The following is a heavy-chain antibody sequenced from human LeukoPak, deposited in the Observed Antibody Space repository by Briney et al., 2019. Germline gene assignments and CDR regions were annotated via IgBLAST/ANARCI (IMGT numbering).Heavy chain of an antibody. D-gene: IGHD1-26*01. CDR3: ARALSGSYYYYYYMDV. Sequence: GGSLRLSCAASGFTFSDHYMDWARQAPGKGLEWVGRTRNKANSYTTEYAASVKGRFTISRDDSKNSLYLQMNSLKTEDTAVYYCARALSGSYYYYYYMDVWGKGTTVTVSS. V-gene: IGHV3-72*01. CDR1: GFTFSDHY. J-gene: IGHJ6*03. CDR2: TRNKANSYTT.